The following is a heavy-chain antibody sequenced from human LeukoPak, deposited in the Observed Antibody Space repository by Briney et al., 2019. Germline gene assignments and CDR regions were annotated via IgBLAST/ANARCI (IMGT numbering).Heavy chain of an antibody. Sequence: ASVKVSCKASGYTFTNYGISWVRQAPGQGLEWMGWISAYNGNTNYAQKLQGRVTMTTDTSTSTAYMELRSLRSDDTAVYYCARTILSEPDYYDSSGYYPDAFDIWGQGTMVTVSS. D-gene: IGHD3-22*01. CDR3: ARTILSEPDYYDSSGYYPDAFDI. J-gene: IGHJ3*02. V-gene: IGHV1-18*01. CDR1: GYTFTNYG. CDR2: ISAYNGNT.